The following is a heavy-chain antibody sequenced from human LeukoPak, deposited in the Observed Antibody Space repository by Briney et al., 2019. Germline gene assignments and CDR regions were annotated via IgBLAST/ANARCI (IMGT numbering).Heavy chain of an antibody. CDR3: ARDSDGYSYGPYLDY. V-gene: IGHV1-18*01. J-gene: IGHJ4*02. Sequence: ASVKVSCKASGYTFTSYGISWVRQAPGQGLEWMGWISAYNGNTNYAQKLQGRVTMTTDTSTSTGYMELRSLRSDDTDVYYCARDSDGYSYGPYLDYWGQGTLVTVSS. CDR2: ISAYNGNT. D-gene: IGHD5-18*01. CDR1: GYTFTSYG.